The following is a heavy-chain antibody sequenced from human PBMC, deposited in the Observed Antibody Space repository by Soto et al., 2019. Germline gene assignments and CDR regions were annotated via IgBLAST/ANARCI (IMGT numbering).Heavy chain of an antibody. CDR2: IYYSGST. Sequence: PSETLSLTCTFSGGSIRSYYWSWIRQPPGKGLEWIGYIYYSGSTNYNPSLKSRVTISVDTSKNQFSLKLSSVTAADTAVYYCARRYGGNFDYWGQGTLVTVS. CDR3: ARRYGGNFDY. V-gene: IGHV4-59*01. D-gene: IGHD3-16*01. CDR1: GGSIRSYY. J-gene: IGHJ4*02.